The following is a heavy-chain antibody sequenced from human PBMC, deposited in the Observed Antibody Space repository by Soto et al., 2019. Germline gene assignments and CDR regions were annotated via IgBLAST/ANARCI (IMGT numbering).Heavy chain of an antibody. Sequence: QVQLVQSGAEVKKPGASVKVSCKASGYNLTNYYMHWVRQAPGQGLDWMGMINPRGGRTNYARKFQGRVTMTRDTSTGTVYMDLSSLRSEDTAVYYCARGPPTEGILTGPMYYYGLDVWGQGTTVTVSS. CDR1: GYNLTNYY. D-gene: IGHD2-15*01. CDR3: ARGPPTEGILTGPMYYYGLDV. J-gene: IGHJ6*02. V-gene: IGHV1-46*01. CDR2: INPRGGRT.